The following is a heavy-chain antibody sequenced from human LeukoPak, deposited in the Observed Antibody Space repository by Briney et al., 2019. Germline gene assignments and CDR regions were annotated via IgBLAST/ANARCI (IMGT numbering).Heavy chain of an antibody. V-gene: IGHV3-21*01. CDR3: ARGGRGYEDAFDI. CDR2: ISSSSIYI. Sequence: GGSLRLSCAASGFTFSSYTMNWVRQAPGKGLEWVSSISSSSIYIYYADSVKGRFTISGDNAKNSLYLQMNSLRAEDTAVYYCARGGRGYEDAFDIWGQGTMVTVSS. D-gene: IGHD3-22*01. J-gene: IGHJ3*02. CDR1: GFTFSSYT.